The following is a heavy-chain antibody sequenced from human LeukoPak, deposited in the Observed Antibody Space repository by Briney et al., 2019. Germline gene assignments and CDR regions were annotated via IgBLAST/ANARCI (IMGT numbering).Heavy chain of an antibody. V-gene: IGHV3-21*01. CDR1: GFTFSSYT. CDR3: AKCESSSSHYRLLDY. J-gene: IGHJ4*02. CDR2: ISSSSSYI. Sequence: GGSLRLSCAASGFTFSSYTMNWVRQAPGKGLEWVSSISSSSSYIYYADSVKGRFTISRDNAKNSLYLQMNSLRAEDTAVYYCAKCESSSSHYRLLDYWGQGTLVTVSS. D-gene: IGHD6-13*01.